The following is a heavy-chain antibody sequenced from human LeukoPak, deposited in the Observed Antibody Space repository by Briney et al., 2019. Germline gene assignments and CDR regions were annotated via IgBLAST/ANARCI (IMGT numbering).Heavy chain of an antibody. CDR1: GYTFTNYG. CDR2: ISAYNGNT. CDR3: ARDSGSGWFDP. V-gene: IGHV1-18*01. D-gene: IGHD1-1*01. J-gene: IGHJ5*02. Sequence: ASVKVSCTSSGYTFTNYGINWVRQAPGQGLEWMGWISAYNGNTIYAQKLQDRVTMTTDTSTSTAYMDLRSLRSDDTAVYYCARDSGSGWFDPWGQGTLVTVSS.